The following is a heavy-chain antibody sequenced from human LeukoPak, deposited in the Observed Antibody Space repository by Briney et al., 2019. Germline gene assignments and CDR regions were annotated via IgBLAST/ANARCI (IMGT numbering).Heavy chain of an antibody. CDR3: ARDMYYDFWSGSTNFDY. Sequence: GGSLRLSCAASGFTFSSYSMNWVRQAPGKGLEWVSYISSSSTIYYADSVKGRFTISRDNAKNSLYLQMNSLRAEDTAVYYCARDMYYDFWSGSTNFDYWGQGTLVTVSS. CDR1: GFTFSSYS. CDR2: ISSSSTI. D-gene: IGHD3-3*01. V-gene: IGHV3-48*01. J-gene: IGHJ4*02.